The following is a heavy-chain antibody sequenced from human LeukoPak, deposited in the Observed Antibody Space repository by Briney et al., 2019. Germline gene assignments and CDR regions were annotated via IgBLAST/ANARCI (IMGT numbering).Heavy chain of an antibody. D-gene: IGHD1-26*01. CDR2: INSDGSST. V-gene: IGHV3-74*01. CDR3: AWGPGWPRGIV. J-gene: IGHJ6*02. CDR1: GFTFSSYW. Sequence: GGSLRLSCAASGFTFSSYWMRWVSQAPGKGLVWVSRINSDGSSTSYADSVQGRFTISRDNAKNTLYLQMNSLRAEDTAVYYCAWGPGWPRGIVWGQGTTVTVSS.